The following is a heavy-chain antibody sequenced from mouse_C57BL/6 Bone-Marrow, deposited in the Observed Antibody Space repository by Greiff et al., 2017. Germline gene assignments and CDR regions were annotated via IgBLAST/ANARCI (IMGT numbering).Heavy chain of an antibody. D-gene: IGHD1-2*01. Sequence: DVKLQESGPGMVKPSQSLSLTCTVTGYSITSGYDWHWIRHFPGNKLEWMGYISYSGSTNYNPSLKSRNSITHDTSKNHFFLKLNSVTTEDTATYYCAKRGITTAGGYFDVWGTGTTVTVSS. CDR1: GYSITSGYD. CDR3: AKRGITTAGGYFDV. CDR2: ISYSGST. V-gene: IGHV3-1*01. J-gene: IGHJ1*03.